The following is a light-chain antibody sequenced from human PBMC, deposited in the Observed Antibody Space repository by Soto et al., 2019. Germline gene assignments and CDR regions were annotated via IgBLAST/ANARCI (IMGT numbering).Light chain of an antibody. J-gene: IGKJ2*03. CDR1: QSLLHSNGFNC. CDR3: MQALQSPVG. CDR2: LGS. Sequence: DIVMTQSPLSLPVTPGEPASISCRSSQSLLHSNGFNCLDWYLQKPGQSPQLLIYLGSNRASGVPDRFSGSGSGTDFTLKISRVEAEDVGIYYCMQALQSPVGFGQGTKLEIK. V-gene: IGKV2-28*01.